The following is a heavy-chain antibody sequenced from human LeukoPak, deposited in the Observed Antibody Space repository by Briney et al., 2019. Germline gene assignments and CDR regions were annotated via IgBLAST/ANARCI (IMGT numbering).Heavy chain of an antibody. D-gene: IGHD2/OR15-2a*01. V-gene: IGHV3-33*01. CDR3: ARDFPGLLRPNDAFDI. Sequence: PGGSLRLSCAASGFTFSSYGMHWVRQAPGKGLEWVAVIWYDGSNKYYADSVRGRFTISRDNSKNTLYLQMNSLRAEDTAVYYCARDFPGLLRPNDAFDIWGQGTMVTVSS. J-gene: IGHJ3*02. CDR1: GFTFSSYG. CDR2: IWYDGSNK.